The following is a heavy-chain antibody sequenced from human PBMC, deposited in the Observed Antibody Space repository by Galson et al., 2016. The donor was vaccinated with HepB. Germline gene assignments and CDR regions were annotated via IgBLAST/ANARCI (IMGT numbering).Heavy chain of an antibody. J-gene: IGHJ4*02. CDR1: GFNVSNNY. D-gene: IGHD2-15*01. CDR2: IYNGGST. V-gene: IGHV3-53*01. Sequence: SLRLSCAASGFNVSNNYMSWVRQAPGKGLEWVSVIYNGGSTYYADSVKGRFSISRDVSKNTVYLQMTSLRVDDTAVYHCARDRFEATGYYLDYWGQGTLVTVSS. CDR3: ARDRFEATGYYLDY.